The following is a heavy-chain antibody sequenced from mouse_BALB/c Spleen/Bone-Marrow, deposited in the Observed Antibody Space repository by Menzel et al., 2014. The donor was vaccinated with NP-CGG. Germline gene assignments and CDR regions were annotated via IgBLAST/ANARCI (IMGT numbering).Heavy chain of an antibody. V-gene: IGHV2-9*02. CDR2: IWAGGST. Sequence: QVQLKESGPGLVAPSPSLSITCTVSGFSLTSYGVHWVRQPPGKGLEWLGVIWAGGSTNYNSALMSRLSISKDNSKSQVSIKMNSLQTDDTAMYYCAIYYDYDYAMDYWGQGTSVTVSS. CDR1: GFSLTSYG. J-gene: IGHJ4*01. CDR3: AIYYDYDYAMDY. D-gene: IGHD2-4*01.